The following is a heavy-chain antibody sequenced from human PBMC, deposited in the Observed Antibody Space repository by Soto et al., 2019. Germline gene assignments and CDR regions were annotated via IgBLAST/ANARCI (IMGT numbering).Heavy chain of an antibody. CDR2: ISHDGSIE. V-gene: IGHV3-30*03. J-gene: IGHJ3*02. CDR1: GFTFNNYA. CDR3: ARDSRYSGQGAFDI. D-gene: IGHD2-15*01. Sequence: QAQLVESGGGVVQPGRSLSLSCAASGFTFNNYAMHWVRQAPGKGLERVAVISHDGSIEYYPDSVKGRFTISRDNSKNTLYLEMHSLRAEDTAVYYCARDSRYSGQGAFDIWGQGTMVIVSS.